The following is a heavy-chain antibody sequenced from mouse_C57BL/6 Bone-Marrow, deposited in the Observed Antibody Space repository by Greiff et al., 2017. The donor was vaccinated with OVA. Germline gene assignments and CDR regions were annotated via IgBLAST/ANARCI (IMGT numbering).Heavy chain of an antibody. CDR2: IHPNSGST. V-gene: IGHV1-64*01. J-gene: IGHJ4*01. CDR3: APYSNYGYAMDY. D-gene: IGHD2-5*01. CDR1: GYTFTSYW. Sequence: VQLQQPGAELVKPGASVKLSCKASGYTFTSYWMHWVKQRPGQGLEWIGMIHPNSGSTNYNEKFKSKATLTVDKSSSTAYMQLSSLTSEDSAVYYCAPYSNYGYAMDYWGQGTSVTVSS.